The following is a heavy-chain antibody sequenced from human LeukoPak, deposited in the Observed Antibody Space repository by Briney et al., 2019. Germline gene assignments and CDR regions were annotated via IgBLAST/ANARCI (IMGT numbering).Heavy chain of an antibody. Sequence: GSLRLSCAASGFTVNSYYMSWVRQAPGKGLEWVSSISSSSSYIYYADSVKGRFTISRDNAKNSLYLQMNSLRAEDTAVYYCARAKPYYYDSSGYYAIGTYFDYWGQGTLVTVSS. CDR1: GFTVNSYY. D-gene: IGHD3-22*01. V-gene: IGHV3-21*01. CDR2: ISSSSSYI. CDR3: ARAKPYYYDSSGYYAIGTYFDY. J-gene: IGHJ4*02.